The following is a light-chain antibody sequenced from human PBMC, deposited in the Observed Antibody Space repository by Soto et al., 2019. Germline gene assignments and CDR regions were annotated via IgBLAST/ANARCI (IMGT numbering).Light chain of an antibody. J-gene: IGKJ1*01. Sequence: EIVLTQSPATLSLSPGERATLSCRASQSVSSYFAWYQQKPGQAPRLLIYDASNRATGIPARFSGSGSGTDFTLTISSLEPDDFAVYYCQQRGNWPVTFGQVTTVDIK. CDR3: QQRGNWPVT. V-gene: IGKV3-11*01. CDR1: QSVSSY. CDR2: DAS.